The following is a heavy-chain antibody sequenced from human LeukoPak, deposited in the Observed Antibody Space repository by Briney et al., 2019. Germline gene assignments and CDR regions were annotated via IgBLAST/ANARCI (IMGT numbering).Heavy chain of an antibody. Sequence: PGGSLRLSCAASGFTFSDHYMDWVRQAPGKGLEWVSAISGSGGSTYYADSVKGRFTISRDNSKNTLYLQMNSLRAEDTAVYYCAKDAGDCSSTSCYLFDYWGQGTLVTVSS. CDR2: ISGSGGST. J-gene: IGHJ4*02. V-gene: IGHV3-23*01. D-gene: IGHD2-2*01. CDR1: GFTFSDHY. CDR3: AKDAGDCSSTSCYLFDY.